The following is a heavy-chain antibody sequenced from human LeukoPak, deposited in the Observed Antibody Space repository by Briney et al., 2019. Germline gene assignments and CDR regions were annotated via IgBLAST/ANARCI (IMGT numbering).Heavy chain of an antibody. CDR2: ISASGATT. CDR3: ANLYGDSSNGLDV. V-gene: IGHV3-23*01. Sequence: GGSLRLSCAASGFTFSSYAMTWVRQAPGKGLEWASAISASGATTYCVDSVKGRFTISRDNSKSTLYLQMNSLRAEDTAVYYCANLYGDSSNGLDVWGQGTTVTVSS. D-gene: IGHD4-17*01. J-gene: IGHJ6*02. CDR1: GFTFSSYA.